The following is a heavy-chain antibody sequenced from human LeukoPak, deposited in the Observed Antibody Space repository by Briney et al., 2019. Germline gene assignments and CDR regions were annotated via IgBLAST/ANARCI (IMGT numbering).Heavy chain of an antibody. J-gene: IGHJ4*02. CDR3: AGGGEVVTGLAS. Sequence: GGSLRLSCAASGFTFSSYWMHWVRQAPGKGLVWVSHISNGGNNIYYADSVKGRFTVSRDNARNTLYLQMNSLRVDDTAMYYCAGGGEVVTGLASWGPGKLVTLFS. D-gene: IGHD2-21*02. CDR2: ISNGGNNI. V-gene: IGHV3-74*01. CDR1: GFTFSSYW.